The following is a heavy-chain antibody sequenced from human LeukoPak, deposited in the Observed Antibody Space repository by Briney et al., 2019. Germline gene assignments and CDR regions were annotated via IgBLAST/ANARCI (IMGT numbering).Heavy chain of an antibody. CDR3: ARLGYYYYYYYMDV. Sequence: SETLSLTCTVSGGSISGSSYYWGWIRQPPGKGLEWIGSMYYSGSTYYNPSLKSRVTISVDTSKNQFSLKLSSVTAADTAVYYCARLGYYYYYYYMDVWGKGTTVTISS. CDR2: MYYSGST. V-gene: IGHV4-39*01. CDR1: GGSISGSSYY. D-gene: IGHD2-2*03. J-gene: IGHJ6*03.